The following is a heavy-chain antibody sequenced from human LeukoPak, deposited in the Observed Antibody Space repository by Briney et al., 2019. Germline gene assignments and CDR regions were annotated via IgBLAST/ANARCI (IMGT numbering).Heavy chain of an antibody. CDR2: IYYSGST. D-gene: IGHD2-21*02. V-gene: IGHV4-61*01. Sequence: PSETLSLTCTLSGGSVSSGSYYWSWIRQPPGKRLEWIGYIYYSGSTNYNPSLKSRVTISVDTSKNQFSLKLSSVTAADTAVYYCARVGWSYCGGDCYIFDYWGQGTLVTVSS. J-gene: IGHJ4*02. CDR3: ARVGWSYCGGDCYIFDY. CDR1: GGSVSSGSYY.